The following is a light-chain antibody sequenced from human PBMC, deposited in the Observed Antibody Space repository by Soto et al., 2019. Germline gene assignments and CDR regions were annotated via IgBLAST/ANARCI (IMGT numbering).Light chain of an antibody. Sequence: EILLTESPSTPSFSQGQSATLSRTATQSVSSYLAWYQQKPGQAPRLLIYDAYNRATGIPPRFSGSGSGTDFTLTISSLEPEDSAVYYCQQHQMWPITFGQGTRLEIK. CDR2: DAY. J-gene: IGKJ5*01. CDR3: QQHQMWPIT. CDR1: QSVSSY. V-gene: IGKV3-11*01.